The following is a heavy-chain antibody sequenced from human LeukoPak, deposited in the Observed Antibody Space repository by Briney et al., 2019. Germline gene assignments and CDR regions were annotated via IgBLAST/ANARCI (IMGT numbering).Heavy chain of an antibody. CDR2: ISAYNGNT. V-gene: IGHV1-18*01. D-gene: IGHD6-13*01. CDR3: ATARGCIRCQTAAAWWFDP. CDR1: GYTFTSYG. J-gene: IGHJ5*02. Sequence: ASVKVSCKASGYTFTSYGISWVRQAPGQGLEWMGWISAYNGNTNYAQKLQGRVTMTEDTSTDTAYMELSSLRSEDTAVYYCATARGCIRCQTAAAWWFDPWGQGTLVTVSS.